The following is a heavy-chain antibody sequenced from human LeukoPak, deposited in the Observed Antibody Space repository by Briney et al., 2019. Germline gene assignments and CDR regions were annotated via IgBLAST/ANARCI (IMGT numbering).Heavy chain of an antibody. CDR2: INHSGST. D-gene: IGHD5-18*01. J-gene: IGHJ4*02. CDR1: GGSFSDYY. CDR3: ARGVDSYGIDY. Sequence: KPSETLSLTCAVYGGSFSDYYWSWIRQPSGKGLEWIGEINHSGSTNYNPSLKSRVTISVDTSKNQFFLKLSSVTAADTAMYYCARGVDSYGIDYWGQGSLVTVSS. V-gene: IGHV4-34*01.